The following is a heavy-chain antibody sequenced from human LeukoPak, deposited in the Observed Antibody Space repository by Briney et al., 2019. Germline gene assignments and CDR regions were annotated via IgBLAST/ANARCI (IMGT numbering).Heavy chain of an antibody. CDR1: GFTFSSYA. Sequence: GGSLRLSCAASGFTFSSYAMSWVRQAPGKGLEWVSAISGSGGSTYYADSVKGRLTISRDNSKNTLYLQMNSLRAEDTAVYYCANNIAAAGTDYWGQGTLVTVSS. D-gene: IGHD6-13*01. CDR2: ISGSGGST. J-gene: IGHJ4*02. V-gene: IGHV3-23*01. CDR3: ANNIAAAGTDY.